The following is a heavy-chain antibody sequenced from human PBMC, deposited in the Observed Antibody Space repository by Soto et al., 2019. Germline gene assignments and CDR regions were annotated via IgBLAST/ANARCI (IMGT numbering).Heavy chain of an antibody. CDR1: GYTFSNYD. CDR2: MNPNSGNT. Sequence: QVQLVQSGAEVKKPGASVKVSCKASGYTFSNYDINWVRQATGQGLEWMGWMNPNSGNTGYAQKYQSRVTITRDTSISTAYMELSSLRSEDTAVYYCARCLPCGSCYNFWGHGTLVTVYS. V-gene: IGHV1-8*01. J-gene: IGHJ4*01. D-gene: IGHD3-22*01. CDR3: ARCLPCGSCYNF.